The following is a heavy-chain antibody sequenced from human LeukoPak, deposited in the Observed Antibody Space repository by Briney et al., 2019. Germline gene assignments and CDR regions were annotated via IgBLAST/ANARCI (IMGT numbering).Heavy chain of an antibody. D-gene: IGHD2-2*01. CDR3: AKDLGLLVVPAAIVDY. CDR2: IHEDGGEK. CDR1: GFTFSRYW. Sequence: GGSLRLSCVVSGFTFSRYWMNWVRQAPGKGLEWVANIHEDGGEKYYADSVKGRFTISRDNSKNTLYLQMNSLRAEDTAVYYCAKDLGLLVVPAAIVDYWGQGTLVTVSS. J-gene: IGHJ4*02. V-gene: IGHV3-7*01.